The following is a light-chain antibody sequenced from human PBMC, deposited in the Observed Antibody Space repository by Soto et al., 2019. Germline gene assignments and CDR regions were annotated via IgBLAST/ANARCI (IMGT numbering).Light chain of an antibody. Sequence: ELVLTQSPGTLALPPGERAALSFGASQTVSANYLAWYQQKAGQDPRILIYGASNRATGIQDRFSGSGSGTDFTLTISRLEPEDFAVYYCQQYGRSPHFGPGTKVDIK. CDR1: QTVSANY. J-gene: IGKJ3*01. V-gene: IGKV3-20*01. CDR2: GAS. CDR3: QQYGRSPH.